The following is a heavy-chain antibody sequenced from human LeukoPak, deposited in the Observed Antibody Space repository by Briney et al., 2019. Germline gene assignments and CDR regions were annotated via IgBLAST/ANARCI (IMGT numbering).Heavy chain of an antibody. CDR1: GYTFTSYD. Sequence: ASVKVSCKASGYTFTSYDLNWVRQATGQGLEWMGWTNPNSGGTNYAQKFQGWVTMTRDTSISTAYMELSRLRSDDTAVYYCARGGDYSDNDAFDIWGQGTMVTVSS. V-gene: IGHV1-2*04. CDR3: ARGGDYSDNDAFDI. CDR2: TNPNSGGT. J-gene: IGHJ3*02. D-gene: IGHD4-11*01.